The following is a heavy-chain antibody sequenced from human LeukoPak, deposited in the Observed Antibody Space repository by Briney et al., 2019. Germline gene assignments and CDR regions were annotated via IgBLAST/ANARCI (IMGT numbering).Heavy chain of an antibody. CDR3: ATGLYGSGSYVFDY. CDR1: GFIFSNYA. J-gene: IGHJ4*02. CDR2: ISYDGSNK. Sequence: PGGSLRLSCAASGFIFSNYAMHWVRQAPGKGLEWVAVISYDGSNKYYADSVKGRFTISRDNSKNTLYLQMNSLRAEDTAVYYCATGLYGSGSYVFDYWGQGTLVTVSS. V-gene: IGHV3-30*04. D-gene: IGHD3-10*01.